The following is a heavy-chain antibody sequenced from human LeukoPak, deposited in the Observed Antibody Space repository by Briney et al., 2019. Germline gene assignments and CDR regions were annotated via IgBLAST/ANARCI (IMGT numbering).Heavy chain of an antibody. CDR1: GFSVSKNS. CDR3: TRDRRYNSGYYFDY. CDR2: IYSGDNT. D-gene: IGHD5-18*01. Sequence: PGGSLRLSCTVSGFSVSKNSMTWVRQVPGKGLEWVSVIYSGDNTYYADSVKGRFSRDISKNTLYLQMNSLRAEDTAVYYCTRDRRYNSGYYFDYWGQGTLVTVSS. V-gene: IGHV3-66*01. J-gene: IGHJ4*02.